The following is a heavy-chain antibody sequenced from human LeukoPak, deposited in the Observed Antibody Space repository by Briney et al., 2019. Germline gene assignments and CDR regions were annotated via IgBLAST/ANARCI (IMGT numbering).Heavy chain of an antibody. CDR2: ISSSSSYI. J-gene: IGHJ4*02. CDR3: ARDFRASTPNYYDSSGYYDY. V-gene: IGHV3-21*01. CDR1: GFTFSSYS. D-gene: IGHD3-22*01. Sequence: PGGSLRLSCAASGFTFSSYSMNWVRQAPGKGLEWVSSISSSSSYIYYADSVKGRFTISRDNAKNSLYLQMNSLRAEDTAVYYCARDFRASTPNYYDSSGYYDYWGQGTLVTVSS.